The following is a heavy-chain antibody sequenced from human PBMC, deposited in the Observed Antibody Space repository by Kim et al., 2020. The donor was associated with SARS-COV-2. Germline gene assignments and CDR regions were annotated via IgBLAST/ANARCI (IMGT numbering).Heavy chain of an antibody. V-gene: IGHV3-23*01. Sequence: ESGKGRFTISRDKSKNTLYLQMNSLRAEDTAVYYCAKLGPYDSSGYSTDYWGQGTLVTVSS. CDR3: AKLGPYDSSGYSTDY. D-gene: IGHD3-22*01. J-gene: IGHJ4*02.